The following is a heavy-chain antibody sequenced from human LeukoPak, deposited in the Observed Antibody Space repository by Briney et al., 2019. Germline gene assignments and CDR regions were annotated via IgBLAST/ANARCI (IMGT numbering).Heavy chain of an antibody. CDR2: INHSGST. Sequence: SETLSLTCTVSGGSISTSNYYWSWIRQPPGKGLEWIGEINHSGSTNYNPSLKSRVTISVDTSKNQFSLKLSSVTAADTAVYYCARQVPRYCSGGSCYSSFDYWGQGTLVTVSS. D-gene: IGHD2-15*01. CDR3: ARQVPRYCSGGSCYSSFDY. CDR1: GGSISTSNYY. V-gene: IGHV4-39*01. J-gene: IGHJ4*02.